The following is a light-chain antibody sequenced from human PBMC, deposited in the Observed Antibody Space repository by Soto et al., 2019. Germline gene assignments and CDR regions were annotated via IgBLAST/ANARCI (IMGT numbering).Light chain of an antibody. CDR3: QQYNNWPWT. J-gene: IGKJ1*01. Sequence: EILMTQSSATPSVSPGDRATLSCRASQSINSDLAWYQQKPGQAPRFLIYGASTRATGIPARFSGSGSGTQFTLTISSLQSEDSALYYCQQYNNWPWTFGQGTKVDIK. V-gene: IGKV3-15*01. CDR1: QSINSD. CDR2: GAS.